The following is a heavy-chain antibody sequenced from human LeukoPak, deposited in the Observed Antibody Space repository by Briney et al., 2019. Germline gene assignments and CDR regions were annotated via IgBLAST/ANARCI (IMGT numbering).Heavy chain of an antibody. CDR1: GGSISSYY. J-gene: IGHJ4*02. V-gene: IGHV4-59*12. D-gene: IGHD6-13*01. CDR2: IYYSGCT. Sequence: SETLSLTCTVSGGSISSYYWSWIRQPPGKGLECIGYIYYSGCTNYNPSLKSRVTISVDTSKNQFSLKLSSVTAADTAVYYCARRGSSWKFDYWGQGTLVTVSS. CDR3: ARRGSSWKFDY.